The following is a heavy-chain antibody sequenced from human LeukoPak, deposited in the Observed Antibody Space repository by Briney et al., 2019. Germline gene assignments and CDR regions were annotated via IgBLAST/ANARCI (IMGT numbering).Heavy chain of an antibody. Sequence: GESLKISCKGSGYNITTYWIGWGRQMPGKGLEWMGIIYPGDSDTRYSPSFQGQVTISADKSISTAYLQWRSLRASDTAMYYCARQSMVRGVPDYWGQGTLVTVSS. V-gene: IGHV5-51*01. CDR2: IYPGDSDT. D-gene: IGHD3-10*01. CDR1: GYNITTYW. J-gene: IGHJ4*02. CDR3: ARQSMVRGVPDY.